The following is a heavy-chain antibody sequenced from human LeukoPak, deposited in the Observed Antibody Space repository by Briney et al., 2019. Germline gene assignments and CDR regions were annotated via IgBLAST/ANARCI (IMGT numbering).Heavy chain of an antibody. V-gene: IGHV3-23*01. Sequence: PGGSLRLSCAASGFTFSSYAMSWVRQAPGKGLEWVSAISGSGGSTYYADSVKGRFTISRGNSKNTLYLQMNSLRAEDTAVYYCAKAVYDFWSGYFYYYYYMDVWGKGTTVTVSS. J-gene: IGHJ6*03. CDR2: ISGSGGST. CDR1: GFTFSSYA. CDR3: AKAVYDFWSGYFYYYYYMDV. D-gene: IGHD3-3*01.